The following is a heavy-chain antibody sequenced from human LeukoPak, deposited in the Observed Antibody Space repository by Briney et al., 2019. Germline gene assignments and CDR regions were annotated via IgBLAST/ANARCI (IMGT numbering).Heavy chain of an antibody. V-gene: IGHV3-21*01. J-gene: IGHJ4*02. CDR2: ISSSSSYI. CDR3: ARVTEAPYYFDY. Sequence: GGSLRLSCAASGFPYSSYSMNWVRQAPGKGLEWVSSISSSSSYIYYADSVKGRFTISRDNAKNSLYLQMNSVRAEDTAVYYCARVTEAPYYFDYWGQGTLVTVSS. CDR1: GFPYSSYS.